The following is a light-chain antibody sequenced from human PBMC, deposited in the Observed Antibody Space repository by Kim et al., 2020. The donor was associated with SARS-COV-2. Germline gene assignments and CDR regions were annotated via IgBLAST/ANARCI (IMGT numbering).Light chain of an antibody. CDR2: GAS. CDR1: QSVSSN. V-gene: IGKV3-15*01. J-gene: IGKJ1*01. CDR3: QQYNNWPGT. Sequence: SPGERATLSCRASQSVSSNLAWYQQKPGQAPRLLIYGASTRATGIPARFSGSGSGTEFTLTINSLQSEDFAVYYCQQYNNWPGTFGQGTKVEIK.